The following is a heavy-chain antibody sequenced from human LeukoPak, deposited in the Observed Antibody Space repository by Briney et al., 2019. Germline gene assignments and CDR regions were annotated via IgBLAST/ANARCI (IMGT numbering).Heavy chain of an antibody. D-gene: IGHD6-13*01. CDR2: TYYSGGT. CDR3: ASHYSSSWDQPFDY. J-gene: IGHJ4*02. CDR1: GVSISSYY. V-gene: IGHV4-59*01. Sequence: SETLSLTCTVSGVSISSYYWSWIRQPPGKGLEWIGYTYYSGGTNYNPSLKSRVTMSVDTSKKHFSLKLNSMTAADTAVYYCASHYSSSWDQPFDYWGQGTLVTVSS.